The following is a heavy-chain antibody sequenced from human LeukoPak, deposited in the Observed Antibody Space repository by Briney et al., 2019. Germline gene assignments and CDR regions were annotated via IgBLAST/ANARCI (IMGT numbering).Heavy chain of an antibody. Sequence: PGGSLRLSCAASGFTFSDYAMSWVRQAPGKGPEWVSSSSGSGHSTYYADSVKGRFTISRDNSKNTLYLQMNSLRAEDTAVYYCAKESYYDSSGYTIDYWGQGTLVTVPS. CDR2: SSGSGHST. CDR3: AKESYYDSSGYTIDY. CDR1: GFTFSDYA. D-gene: IGHD3-22*01. J-gene: IGHJ4*02. V-gene: IGHV3-23*01.